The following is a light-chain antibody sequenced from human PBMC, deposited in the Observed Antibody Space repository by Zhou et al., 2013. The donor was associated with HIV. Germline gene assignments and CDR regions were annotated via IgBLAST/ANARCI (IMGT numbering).Light chain of an antibody. CDR3: QQYDTSPVT. Sequence: ETVLTQSPGTLSLSPGERATLSCRASQSVISNYLAWYQQKPGQAPRLLIYGASSRATGIPDRFSGSGSGTDFTLTISRLEPEDFAVYYCQQYDTSPVTFGGGPRWRSN. V-gene: IGKV3-20*01. J-gene: IGKJ4*01. CDR2: GAS. CDR1: QSVISNY.